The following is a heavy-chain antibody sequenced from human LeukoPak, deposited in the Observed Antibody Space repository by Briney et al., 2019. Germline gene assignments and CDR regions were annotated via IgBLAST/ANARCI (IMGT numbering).Heavy chain of an antibody. Sequence: GGSLRLSCAASGFTFSSYWMHWVRQAPGKGLVWVSRINSDGSSTSYADSVKGRFTISRDNAKNSLYLQMNSLRAEDTAVYYCARDRGDSSGWYSRASDWFDPWGQGTLVTVSS. V-gene: IGHV3-74*01. J-gene: IGHJ5*02. CDR3: ARDRGDSSGWYSRASDWFDP. CDR2: INSDGSST. CDR1: GFTFSSYW. D-gene: IGHD6-19*01.